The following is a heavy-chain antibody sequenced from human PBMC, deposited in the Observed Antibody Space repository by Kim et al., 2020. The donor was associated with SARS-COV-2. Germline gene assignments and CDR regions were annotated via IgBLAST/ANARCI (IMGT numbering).Heavy chain of an antibody. J-gene: IGHJ5*02. D-gene: IGHD2-2*01. V-gene: IGHV6-1*01. Sequence: SQTLSLTCAISGDSVSSNSAAWNWIRQSPSRGLEWLGRTYYRSKWYNDYAVSVKSRITINPDTSKNQFSLQLNSVTPEDTAVYYCARDTKYCSSTSCYWDWFDPWGQGTLVTVSS. CDR3: ARDTKYCSSTSCYWDWFDP. CDR2: TYYRSKWYN. CDR1: GDSVSSNSAA.